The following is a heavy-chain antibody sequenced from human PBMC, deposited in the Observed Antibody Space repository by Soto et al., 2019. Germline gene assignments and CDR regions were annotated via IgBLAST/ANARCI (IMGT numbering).Heavy chain of an antibody. CDR1: GYTFTSYA. Sequence: ASVKVSCKASGYTFTSYAKHCVRQAPGQRLEWMGWINAGNGNTKYSQKFQGRVTITRDTSASTAYMELSSLRSEDTAVYYCARHETLHGDYDYWGQGTLVTVSS. V-gene: IGHV1-3*01. CDR2: INAGNGNT. CDR3: ARHETLHGDYDY. J-gene: IGHJ4*02. D-gene: IGHD4-17*01.